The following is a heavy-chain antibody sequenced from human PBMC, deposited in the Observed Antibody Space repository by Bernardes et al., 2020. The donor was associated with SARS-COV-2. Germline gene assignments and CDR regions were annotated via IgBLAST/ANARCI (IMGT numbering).Heavy chain of an antibody. CDR2: IGTAGDT. V-gene: IGHV3-13*01. Sequence: GGSLRLSCAASGFTFSSYDMHWVRKATGKGLEWVSAIGTAGDTYYPGSVKGRFTISRENAKNSLYLQMNSLRAGDTAVYYCARADYGGSFYYYYGMDVWGQGTTVTVSS. D-gene: IGHD2-15*01. CDR1: GFTFSSYD. CDR3: ARADYGGSFYYYYGMDV. J-gene: IGHJ6*02.